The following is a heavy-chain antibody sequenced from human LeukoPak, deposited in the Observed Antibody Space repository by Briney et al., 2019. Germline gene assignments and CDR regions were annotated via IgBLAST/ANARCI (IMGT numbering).Heavy chain of an antibody. CDR2: INPNSGGT. D-gene: IGHD2-15*01. Sequence: ASVKVSCKASGGTFSSYAISWVRQAPGQGLEWMGWINPNSGGTNYAQKFQGRVTMTRDTSISTAYMELSRLRSDDTAVYYCARDSAGYCSGGSCHHGDYWGQGTLVTVSS. V-gene: IGHV1-2*02. CDR3: ARDSAGYCSGGSCHHGDY. CDR1: GGTFSSYA. J-gene: IGHJ4*02.